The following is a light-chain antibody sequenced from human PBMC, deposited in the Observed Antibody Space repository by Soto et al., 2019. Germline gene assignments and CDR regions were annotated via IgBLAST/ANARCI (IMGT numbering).Light chain of an antibody. Sequence: DIQMTQSPSTLSASVGDRVTITCRASQSIRNWLAWYQQKPGTAPKLLIYRASSLETWVPSRFSGSGSGTDFALTITGLQPDDFATYYCQQYYSYPWTFGQGTKVDIK. CDR1: QSIRNW. V-gene: IGKV1-5*03. CDR2: RAS. J-gene: IGKJ1*01. CDR3: QQYYSYPWT.